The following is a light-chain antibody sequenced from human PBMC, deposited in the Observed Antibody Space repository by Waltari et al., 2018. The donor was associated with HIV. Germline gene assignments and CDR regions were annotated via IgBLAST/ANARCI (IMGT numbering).Light chain of an antibody. CDR2: DAS. CDR3: QQYDNWLGT. J-gene: IGKJ3*01. CDR1: QTVNSN. V-gene: IGKV3D-15*01. Sequence: ETVMTQSRVTLSVSPGERVTLSCRSSQTVNSNLAWYQQKLGQAPRLLFYDASTRATGTPARFSGSGSGTEFTLTVSSLQPEDFAVYYCQQYDNWLGTFGPGTKV.